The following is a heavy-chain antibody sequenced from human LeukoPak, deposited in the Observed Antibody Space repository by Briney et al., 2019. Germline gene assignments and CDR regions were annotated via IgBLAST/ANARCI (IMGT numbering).Heavy chain of an antibody. CDR1: GFTLDEYA. V-gene: IGHV3-20*04. J-gene: IGHJ3*01. CDR3: ARTEWCFYVSSGYHGVFVM. Sequence: GGSLRLSCAASGFTLDEYAMIWVRQAPGKGLEWVSGINWNGGGTSYADSVKGRFTIFRDNAKSSLYLQMNFLRAEDTALYYRARTEWCFYVSSGYHGVFVMWGEGTMVTVSS. CDR2: INWNGGGT. D-gene: IGHD5-12*01.